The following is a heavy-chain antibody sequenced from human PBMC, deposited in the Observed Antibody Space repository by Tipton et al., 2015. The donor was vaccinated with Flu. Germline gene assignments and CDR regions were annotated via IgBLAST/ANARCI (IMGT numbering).Heavy chain of an antibody. V-gene: IGHV4-59*01. D-gene: IGHD2-15*01. CDR3: ARVVRSGGSCYSGDNYGMDV. CDR1: GGSFSSFY. CDR2: IFYNGNT. Sequence: LRLSCTVSGGSFSSFYWSWIRQSPGKGLEWIGYIFYNGNTNYNPSLKSRVTISVDTSKNQFSLKLTSVTAADTAVYYCARVVRSGGSCYSGDNYGMDVWGQGTTVTVSS. J-gene: IGHJ6*02.